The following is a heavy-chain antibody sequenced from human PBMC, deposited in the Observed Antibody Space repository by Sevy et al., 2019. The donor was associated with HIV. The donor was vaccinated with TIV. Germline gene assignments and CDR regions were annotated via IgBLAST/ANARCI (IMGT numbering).Heavy chain of an antibody. CDR2: ISGSGGST. D-gene: IGHD2-15*01. CDR3: AKGRTSGGSGDAFDI. CDR1: GFTFSSYA. J-gene: IGHJ3*02. V-gene: IGHV3-23*01. Sequence: GGSLRLSFAASGFTFSSYAMSWVRQAPGKGLEWVSAISGSGGSTYYADSVKGRFTISRDNSKNTLYLQMNSLRAEDTAVNYCAKGRTSGGSGDAFDIWGQGTMVTVSS.